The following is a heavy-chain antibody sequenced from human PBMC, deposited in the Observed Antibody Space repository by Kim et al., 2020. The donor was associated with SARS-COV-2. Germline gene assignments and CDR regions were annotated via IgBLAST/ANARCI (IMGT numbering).Heavy chain of an antibody. Sequence: GGSLRLSCAASGFTFSSYGMHWVRQAPGKGLEWVAVISYDGSKKYYADSVKGRFTISRDNSKNTLYLQMNSLRAEDTAVYYCAKDRGEYSSSSPGYWGQG. CDR3: AKDRGEYSSSSPGY. V-gene: IGHV3-30*18. D-gene: IGHD6-6*01. CDR2: ISYDGSKK. J-gene: IGHJ4*02. CDR1: GFTFSSYG.